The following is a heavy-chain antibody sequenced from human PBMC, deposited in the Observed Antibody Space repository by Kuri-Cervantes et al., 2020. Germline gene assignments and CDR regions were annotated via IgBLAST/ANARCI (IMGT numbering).Heavy chain of an antibody. CDR2: ISSSSSTI. V-gene: IGHV3-48*01. CDR1: GFTFSGYS. Sequence: GESLKISCAASGFTFSGYSMNWVRQAPGKGLEWVSYISSSSSTIYYADSVKGRFTISRDNAKNSLYLQMNSLRAEDTAVYYCAREGGYCSSTSCYGYYYMDVWGKGTTVTVSS. J-gene: IGHJ6*03. CDR3: AREGGYCSSTSCYGYYYMDV. D-gene: IGHD2-2*03.